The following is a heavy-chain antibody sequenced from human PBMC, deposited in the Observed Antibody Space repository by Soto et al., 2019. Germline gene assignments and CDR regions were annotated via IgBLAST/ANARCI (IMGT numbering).Heavy chain of an antibody. Sequence: QVQLVESGGGVVRPGRSLRLSCIASGFTFSNYGIHWVRQAPGKGLEWVALIWYDDSKKYYADSVKGRFIISRDTSKNTVHLQMNSLRAEDTALYYCARDYCSTSSCYDYWGQGTLVIVSS. J-gene: IGHJ4*02. CDR3: ARDYCSTSSCYDY. V-gene: IGHV3-33*01. D-gene: IGHD2-2*01. CDR2: IWYDDSKK. CDR1: GFTFSNYG.